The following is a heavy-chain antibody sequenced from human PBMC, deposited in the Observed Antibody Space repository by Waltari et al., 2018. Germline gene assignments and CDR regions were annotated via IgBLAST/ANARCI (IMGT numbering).Heavy chain of an antibody. Sequence: QAQLVQSGAEVKKPGASVKVSFKASGYTFTDPYIHWVRQAPGQGPEWMGWIDHRNGDATYARNFQDKVTMTRYTSISTAYMDVSSLGSDGAAIYYCARTGYKKPHYFDFWGQGTLVTVSS. D-gene: IGHD5-12*01. J-gene: IGHJ4*02. CDR2: IDHRNGDA. CDR3: ARTGYKKPHYFDF. V-gene: IGHV1-2*02. CDR1: GYTFTDPY.